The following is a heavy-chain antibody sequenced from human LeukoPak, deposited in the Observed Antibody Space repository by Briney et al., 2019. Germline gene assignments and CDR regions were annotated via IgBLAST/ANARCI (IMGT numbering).Heavy chain of an antibody. CDR1: GFTFSSYG. CDR3: ARDQGAWGYGYNFDY. D-gene: IGHD3-16*01. J-gene: IGHJ4*02. Sequence: PGRSLRLSCAASGFTFSSYGMHWVRQAPGKGLEWVAVISYDGSNKYYADSVKGRFPISRDNSKITLHLQMISLRAEDTAVYYCARDQGAWGYGYNFDYWGQGTLVTVSS. V-gene: IGHV3-30-3*01. CDR2: ISYDGSNK.